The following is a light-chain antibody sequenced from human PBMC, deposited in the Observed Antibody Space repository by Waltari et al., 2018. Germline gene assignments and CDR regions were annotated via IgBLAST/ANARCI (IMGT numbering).Light chain of an antibody. CDR3: AAWDDSLSGLV. Sequence: QSVLTQPPSASGTPGQKVTISCNGSSSNIGSNYVYWYQQLPGTAPKLLIFKNNQRPSGGPDRFSDSMSGTSASLAINGLRSEDEADYYCAAWDDSLSGLVLGGGTKVTVL. J-gene: IGLJ3*02. V-gene: IGLV1-47*01. CDR2: KNN. CDR1: SSNIGSNY.